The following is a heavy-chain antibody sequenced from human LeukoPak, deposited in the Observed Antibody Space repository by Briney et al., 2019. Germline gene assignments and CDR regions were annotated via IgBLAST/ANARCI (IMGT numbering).Heavy chain of an antibody. V-gene: IGHV3-74*01. CDR2: INSDGSTT. CDR1: GFTFSTYW. J-gene: IGHJ4*02. Sequence: GGSLRLSCAASGFTFSTYWMHWVRRAPGKGLLWVSRINSDGSTTTYADSVKGRFTISRDNAKNTLYLQMNSLSAEDTAVYYCARVRYSSGWYSDYWGQGTLVTVSS. D-gene: IGHD6-19*01. CDR3: ARVRYSSGWYSDY.